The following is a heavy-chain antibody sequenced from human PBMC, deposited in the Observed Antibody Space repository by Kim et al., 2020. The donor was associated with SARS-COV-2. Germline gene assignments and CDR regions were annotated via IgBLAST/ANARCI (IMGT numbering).Heavy chain of an antibody. CDR1: GGSISSYY. Sequence: SETLSLTCTVSGGSISSYYWSWIRQPPGKGLEWIGYIYYSGSTNYNPSLKSRVTISVDTSKNQFSLKLSSVTAADTAVYYCARASGSYDFWSGYYFDYWGQGTLVTVSS. D-gene: IGHD3-3*01. CDR3: ARASGSYDFWSGYYFDY. J-gene: IGHJ4*02. CDR2: IYYSGST. V-gene: IGHV4-59*13.